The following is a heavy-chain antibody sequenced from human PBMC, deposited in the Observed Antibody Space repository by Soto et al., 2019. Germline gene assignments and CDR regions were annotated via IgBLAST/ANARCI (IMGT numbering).Heavy chain of an antibody. CDR1: GSTFSDYY. CDR2: ISSSSSYT. V-gene: IGHV3-11*06. J-gene: IGHJ6*02. D-gene: IGHD6-13*01. CDR3: AREVVGGSSWYPPTYYYYYYGMDV. Sequence: KAGGSLRLSCAASGSTFSDYYMSWIRQAPGKGLEWVSYISSSSSYTNYADSVKGRFTISRDNAKNSLYLQMNSLRAEDTAVYYCAREVVGGSSWYPPTYYYYYYGMDVWGQGTTVTVSS.